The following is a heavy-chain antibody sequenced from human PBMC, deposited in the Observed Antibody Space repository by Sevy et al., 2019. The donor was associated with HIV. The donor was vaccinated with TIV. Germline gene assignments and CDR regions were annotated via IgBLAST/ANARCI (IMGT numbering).Heavy chain of an antibody. CDR3: AGENAWGRCYS. CDR1: GGSITSLY. D-gene: IGHD1-26*01. Sequence: SETLSLTCTVSGGSITSLYWNWIRQPPGKGLEWIANIYYNGHINYNPSLTSRVPLSLDTSKNQFALGLSSVTTADTAMYYCAGENAWGRCYSWGQGTLVTVSS. J-gene: IGHJ4*02. CDR2: IYYNGHI. V-gene: IGHV4-59*11.